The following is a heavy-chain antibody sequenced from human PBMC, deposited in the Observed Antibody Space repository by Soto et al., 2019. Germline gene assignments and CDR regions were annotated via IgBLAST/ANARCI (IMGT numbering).Heavy chain of an antibody. CDR2: IYYSGST. Sequence: PSETLSLTCTVSGGSISSYYWSWIRQPPGKGLEWIAYIYYSGSTEYNPSLKSRVTISVDTSKNQFSLKLSSVTAADTAVYYCARDAAGVRVWFGSGGYYYYGMDVWGQGTTVTVSS. J-gene: IGHJ6*02. CDR3: ARDAAGVRVWFGSGGYYYYGMDV. D-gene: IGHD3-10*01. CDR1: GGSISSYY. V-gene: IGHV4-59*12.